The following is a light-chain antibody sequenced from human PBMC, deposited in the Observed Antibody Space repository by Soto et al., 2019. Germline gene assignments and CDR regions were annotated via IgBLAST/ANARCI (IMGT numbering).Light chain of an antibody. V-gene: IGLV4-60*02. CDR2: LEGSGSY. Sequence: QSVLTQSSSASASLGSSGKLTCTLSSGHSSYIIAWHHQQPGKAPRYLMKLEGSGSYNKGSGVPDRLSGSSSGADRYLTISNLQFEAEADCYCVTWDSNTRVFGGGTQLTVL. J-gene: IGLJ2*01. CDR1: SGHSSYI. CDR3: VTWDSNTRV.